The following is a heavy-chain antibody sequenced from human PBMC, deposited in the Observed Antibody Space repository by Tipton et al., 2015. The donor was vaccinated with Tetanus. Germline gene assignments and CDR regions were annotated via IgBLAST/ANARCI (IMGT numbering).Heavy chain of an antibody. Sequence: QSGPEVKKPGASVKVSCKAFGYAFSSYGLTWVRQAPGQGLEWMGWISGSNGNTNFTQKFQGRLTMTRDTSTSTAYMELRSLRSDDTAVYFCARDQLDHWGQGTLVTVSS. CDR2: ISGSNGNT. V-gene: IGHV1-18*01. CDR1: GYAFSSYG. CDR3: ARDQLDH. J-gene: IGHJ4*02.